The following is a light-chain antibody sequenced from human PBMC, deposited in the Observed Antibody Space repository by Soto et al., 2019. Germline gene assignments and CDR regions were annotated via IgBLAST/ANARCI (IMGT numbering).Light chain of an antibody. J-gene: IGKJ1*01. CDR2: KAS. CDR1: QSISSW. Sequence: DIQMTQSPSTLSASVGDRVTITCRASQSISSWLAWYQQKPGKAPKLLIYKASSLESGVPSRFSGSGSGTEFTPTISSPQPDDFATYYCQQYNSYAWTFGQGTKVEIK. V-gene: IGKV1-5*03. CDR3: QQYNSYAWT.